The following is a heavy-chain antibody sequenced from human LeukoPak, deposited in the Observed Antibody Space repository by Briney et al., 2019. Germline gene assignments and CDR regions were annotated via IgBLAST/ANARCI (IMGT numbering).Heavy chain of an antibody. J-gene: IGHJ5*02. CDR2: IYSGGST. Sequence: PGGSLRLSCVAAGFTVTRNYMSWVRQAPAKGLECVSVIYSGGSTFYADSVKGRFTVSRDTSKNTLYLQMNSLRAEDTAVYYCASQSRDSSLDPWGQGTLVTVSS. V-gene: IGHV3-66*04. CDR1: GFTVTRNY. CDR3: ASQSRDSSLDP. D-gene: IGHD6-19*01.